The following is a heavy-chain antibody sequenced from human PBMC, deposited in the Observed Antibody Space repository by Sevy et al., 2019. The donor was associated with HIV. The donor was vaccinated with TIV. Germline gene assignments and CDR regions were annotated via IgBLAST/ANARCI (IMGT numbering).Heavy chain of an antibody. CDR3: ARERLAVAGIGYYFDY. CDR1: RFTFSSYG. Sequence: GGSLRLSCAASRFTFSSYGMHWVRQAPGKGLEWVAVIWYDGTNKEYADSVKGRFNISRDNSKNRLYIQMTSLRADDTDVYYCARERLAVAGIGYYFDYWGQGTLVTVSS. J-gene: IGHJ4*01. CDR2: IWYDGTNK. V-gene: IGHV3-33*01. D-gene: IGHD6-19*01.